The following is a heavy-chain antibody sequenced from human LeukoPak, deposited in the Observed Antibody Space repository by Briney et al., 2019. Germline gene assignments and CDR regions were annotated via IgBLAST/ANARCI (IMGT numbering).Heavy chain of an antibody. V-gene: IGHV3-7*01. J-gene: IGHJ6*02. D-gene: IGHD3-22*01. Sequence: GGSLRLSCAASGFTFSSYWMSWVRQAPGKGLEWVASIKQDGSEKYYVDSVKGRFTISRDNAKNSLYLQMNSLRAENTAVYYCARDQRYYDSSGYYYVNYYGMDVWGQGTTVTVSS. CDR2: IKQDGSEK. CDR3: ARDQRYYDSSGYYYVNYYGMDV. CDR1: GFTFSSYW.